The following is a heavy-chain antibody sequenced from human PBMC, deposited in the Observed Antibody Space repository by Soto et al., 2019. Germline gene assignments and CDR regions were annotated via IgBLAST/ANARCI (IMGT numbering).Heavy chain of an antibody. Sequence: QVQLQESGPGLVKPSQTLSLTCTVSGGSISSGGYYWSWIRQHPGKGLEWIGYIYYSGSTYYNPSLKSRVTVTVATPKHQSSLKLSSVTAADTAVYYFARVIQLKGGYSYGYNDYWGQGTLVTVSS. D-gene: IGHD5-18*01. CDR2: IYYSGST. CDR1: GGSISSGGYY. V-gene: IGHV4-31*03. J-gene: IGHJ4*02. CDR3: ARVIQLKGGYSYGYNDY.